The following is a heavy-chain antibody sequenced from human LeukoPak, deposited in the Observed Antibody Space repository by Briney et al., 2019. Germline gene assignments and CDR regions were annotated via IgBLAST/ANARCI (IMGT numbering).Heavy chain of an antibody. CDR3: ARPMTDYCDRGGYCGLYGL. D-gene: IGHD3-22*01. CDR2: IYYSGST. Sequence: PSETLSLTCTVSGGSISSSSYYWGWIRQPPGKGLEWIGSIYYSGSTYYNPSLKSRVTISVDTSKNQFPLKLSSVTAADTAVYYCARPMTDYCDRGGYCGLYGLWGQGTLVIVSS. J-gene: IGHJ4*02. V-gene: IGHV4-39*06. CDR1: GGSISSSSYY.